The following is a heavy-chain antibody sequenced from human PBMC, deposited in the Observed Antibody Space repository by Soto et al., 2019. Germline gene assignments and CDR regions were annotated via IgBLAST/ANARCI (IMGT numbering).Heavy chain of an antibody. J-gene: IGHJ5*02. CDR2: ISAYNGNT. V-gene: IGHV1-18*01. CDR1: GYTFTSYG. CDR3: ARDFTLRTGFRFLEWLSGTHNWFDP. Sequence: ASVKVSCKASGYTFTSYGISWVRQAPGQGLEWMGWISAYNGNTNYAQKLQGRVTMTTDTSTSTAYMELRSLRSDDTAVYYCARDFTLRTGFRFLEWLSGTHNWFDPWGQGTLVTVSS. D-gene: IGHD3-3*01.